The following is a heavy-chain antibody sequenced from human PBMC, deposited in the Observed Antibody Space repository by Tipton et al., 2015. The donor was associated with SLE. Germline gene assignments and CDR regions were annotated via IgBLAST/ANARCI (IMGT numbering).Heavy chain of an antibody. CDR2: IKSDGSSP. CDR3: VVESATAVG. D-gene: IGHD3-16*01. Sequence: SLRLSCEASGFIGSSFWMHWVRQAPGKGLMWVSRIKSDGSSPSYADSVKGRFTISRDNAKNTLHLQMNNLRAEDTALYYCVVESATAVGGGQGALVTVSS. CDR1: GFIGSSFW. J-gene: IGHJ4*02. V-gene: IGHV3-74*01.